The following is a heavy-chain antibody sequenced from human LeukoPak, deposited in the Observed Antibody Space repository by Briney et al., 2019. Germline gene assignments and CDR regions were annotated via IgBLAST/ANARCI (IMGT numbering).Heavy chain of an antibody. Sequence: PSETLSLTCTVSGGSISSSSSYYWAWIRQPPGKGLEWIGTMSNSGSTYYNPSLKSRVTISGDTSKNQFSLKLTSVTAADTAVYYCARGYCSSTSCYYYYGMDVWGQGTTVTVSS. CDR1: GGSISSSSSYY. CDR2: MSNSGST. V-gene: IGHV4-39*01. D-gene: IGHD2-2*01. J-gene: IGHJ6*02. CDR3: ARGYCSSTSCYYYYGMDV.